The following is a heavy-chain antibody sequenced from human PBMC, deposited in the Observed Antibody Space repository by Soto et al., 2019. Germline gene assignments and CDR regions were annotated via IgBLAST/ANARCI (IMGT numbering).Heavy chain of an antibody. J-gene: IGHJ6*02. CDR2: ISYDGSNK. Sequence: QVQLVESGGGVVQPGRSLRLSCAASGFTFSSYGMHWVRQAPGKGLEWVAVISYDGSNKYYADSVKGRFTISRDNSKNTLYLQMNSLRAEDTAVYYCARSTAGVYYYYGMDVWGQGTTVTVSS. D-gene: IGHD6-25*01. CDR3: ARSTAGVYYYYGMDV. CDR1: GFTFSSYG. V-gene: IGHV3-30*03.